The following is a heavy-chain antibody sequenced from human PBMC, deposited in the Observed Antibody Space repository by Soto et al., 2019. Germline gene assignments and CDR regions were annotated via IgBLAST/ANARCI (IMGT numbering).Heavy chain of an antibody. CDR3: APGITVFRLLIPHFEP. Sequence: SETLSLTCAVYGGSVNAYYWNWIRHPPGKGLEWSGEINHTGGTHYNPSRKRRVTMSGYTSTNQCSLSLSSVCETDTAIYSLAPGITVFRLLIPHFEPWGQGTQVAVSS. D-gene: IGHD3-3*01. CDR1: GGSVNAYY. CDR2: INHTGGT. J-gene: IGHJ5*02. V-gene: IGHV4-34*01.